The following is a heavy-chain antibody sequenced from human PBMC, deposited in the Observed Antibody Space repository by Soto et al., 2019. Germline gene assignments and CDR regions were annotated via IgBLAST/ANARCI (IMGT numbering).Heavy chain of an antibody. CDR2: IYYSGST. D-gene: IGHD1-7*01. Sequence: PSETLSLTCTVSGGSISSGDYYWSWIRQPPGKGLEWIGYIYYSGSTYYNPSLKSRVTISVDTSKNQFSLKLSSVTAADTAVYYCARDPSLITGTTAVDYWGQGTLVTVSS. J-gene: IGHJ4*02. CDR3: ARDPSLITGTTAVDY. V-gene: IGHV4-30-4*01. CDR1: GGSISSGDYY.